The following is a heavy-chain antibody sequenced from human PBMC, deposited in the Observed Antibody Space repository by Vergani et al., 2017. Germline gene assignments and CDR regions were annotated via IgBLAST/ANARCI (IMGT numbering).Heavy chain of an antibody. Sequence: QVQLQESVPGLVKPSETLSLTCTVSGYSISSGYYWGWIRQPPGKGLEWIGSIYHSGSTYYNPSLKSRVTISVETSKNQFSLKLSSVTAADTAVYYCARDSYCSGGSCYPIYWGQGTLVTVSS. J-gene: IGHJ4*02. V-gene: IGHV4-38-2*02. CDR2: IYHSGST. CDR3: ARDSYCSGGSCYPIY. CDR1: GYSISSGYY. D-gene: IGHD2-15*01.